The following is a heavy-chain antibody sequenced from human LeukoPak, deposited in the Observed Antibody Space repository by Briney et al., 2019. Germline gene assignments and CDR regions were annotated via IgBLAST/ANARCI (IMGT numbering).Heavy chain of an antibody. CDR1: GFTFSNYA. Sequence: GGSLRLSCAASGFTFSNYAMSWVRQAPGKGLEWVSAVSNSGGSTFYTDSVRGRFTISRDNSKNTLYLQMSSLRAEDTAIYYCAKDLGVVGAKADYWGQGTLVTVSS. V-gene: IGHV3-23*01. CDR2: VSNSGGST. CDR3: AKDLGVVGAKADY. J-gene: IGHJ4*02. D-gene: IGHD1-26*01.